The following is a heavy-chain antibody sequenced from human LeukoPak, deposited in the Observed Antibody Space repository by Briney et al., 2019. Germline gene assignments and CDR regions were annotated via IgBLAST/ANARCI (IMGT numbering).Heavy chain of an antibody. J-gene: IGHJ4*02. Sequence: GASVKVSCKASGGTFSSYTISWVRQAPGQGLEWMGRIIPILGIANYAQKFQGRVTITADKSTSTAYMELSGLRSEDTAVYYCATFGGQGDFDAYWGQGTLVTVSS. CDR2: IIPILGIA. V-gene: IGHV1-69*02. CDR3: ATFGGQGDFDAY. D-gene: IGHD4-23*01. CDR1: GGTFSSYT.